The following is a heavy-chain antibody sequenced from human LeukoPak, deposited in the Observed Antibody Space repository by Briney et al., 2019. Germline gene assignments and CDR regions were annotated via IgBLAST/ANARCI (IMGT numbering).Heavy chain of an antibody. CDR3: AKDSKFRSGSYRSNLDY. CDR1: GFTFSSYA. J-gene: IGHJ4*02. D-gene: IGHD1-26*01. Sequence: GGSLRLSCAASGFTFSSYAMSWVRQAPGKGLEWVSAISGSGGSTYYADSVKGRFTISRDNSKNTLYLQMNSLRAEDTAVYYCAKDSKFRSGSYRSNLDYWGQGTLVTVSS. V-gene: IGHV3-23*01. CDR2: ISGSGGST.